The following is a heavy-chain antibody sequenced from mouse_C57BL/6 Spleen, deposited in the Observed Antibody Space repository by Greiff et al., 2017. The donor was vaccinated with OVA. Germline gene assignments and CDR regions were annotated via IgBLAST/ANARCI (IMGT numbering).Heavy chain of an antibody. CDR3: ARENWDDAMDY. Sequence: VQLQQSGGGLVKPGGSLKLSCAASGFTFSDYGMHWVRQAPEKGLEWVAYISSGSSTIYYADTVKGRFTISRDNAKNTLFLQMTSLRSEDTAMYYCARENWDDAMDYWGQGTSVTVSS. CDR2: ISSGSSTI. J-gene: IGHJ4*01. D-gene: IGHD4-1*01. CDR1: GFTFSDYG. V-gene: IGHV5-17*01.